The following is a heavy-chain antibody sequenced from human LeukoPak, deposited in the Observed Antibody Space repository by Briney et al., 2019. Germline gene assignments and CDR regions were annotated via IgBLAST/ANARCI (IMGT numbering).Heavy chain of an antibody. Sequence: GGSLRLSCTASGFTFSSYTMSWVRQAPGKGLKWVSTITTGGPNTYYADSVKGRFTVSRDDSKNTLYLQMTSLRAEDTAVYYCAKDGGLWVSAHWGDSWGRGTLVTVSS. CDR1: GFTFSSYT. J-gene: IGHJ4*02. V-gene: IGHV3-23*01. CDR2: ITTGGPNT. CDR3: AKDGGLWVSAHWGDS. D-gene: IGHD7-27*01.